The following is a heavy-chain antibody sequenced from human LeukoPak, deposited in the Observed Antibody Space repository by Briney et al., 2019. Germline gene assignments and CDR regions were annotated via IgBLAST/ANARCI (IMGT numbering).Heavy chain of an antibody. D-gene: IGHD2-15*01. V-gene: IGHV1-2*02. Sequence: ASVKVSCKASGYTFTGYYMHWVRQAPGQGLEWMGWINPNSGGTNYAQKFQGRVTMTRDTSISTAYMELSRLRSDDTAVYYCARVLVDCSGGSCYRYYMDVWGKGTTVTVSS. CDR3: ARVLVDCSGGSCYRYYMDV. J-gene: IGHJ6*03. CDR2: INPNSGGT. CDR1: GYTFTGYY.